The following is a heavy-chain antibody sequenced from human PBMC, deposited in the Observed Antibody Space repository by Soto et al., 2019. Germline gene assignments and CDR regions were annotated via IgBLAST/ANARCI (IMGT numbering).Heavy chain of an antibody. CDR2: IDPTDSHP. CDR1: GYSFTNYW. D-gene: IGHD1-1*01. CDR3: ARGGTTLPIDV. Sequence: SLKISCDASGYSFTNYWINWVRQMPGKGLEWMGRIDPTDSHPNYSPSFQVHVTVSADRAISTAYLQWSRLKNSDRAVYYCARGGTTLPIDVWGPGTTVTVSS. J-gene: IGHJ6*02. V-gene: IGHV5-10-1*01.